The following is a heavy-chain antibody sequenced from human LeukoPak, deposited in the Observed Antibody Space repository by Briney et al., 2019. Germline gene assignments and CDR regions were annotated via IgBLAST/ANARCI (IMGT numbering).Heavy chain of an antibody. V-gene: IGHV4-59*01. CDR2: IYYSGGT. J-gene: IGHJ4*02. D-gene: IGHD4-11*01. CDR1: GGSISSYY. CDR3: ARDYSKGGGFDF. Sequence: PSETLSLTCTVSGGSISSYYWNWIRQPPGKGLEWIGYIYYSGGTTYNPSLKSRVTISVDTSKNQFSLNVSPVTAADTAVYYCARDYSKGGGFDFWGQGTLVTVSS.